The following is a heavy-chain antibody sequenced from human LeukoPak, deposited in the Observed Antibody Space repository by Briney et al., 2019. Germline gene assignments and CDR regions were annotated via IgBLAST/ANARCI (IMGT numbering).Heavy chain of an antibody. CDR1: GFTFSTYA. V-gene: IGHV3-30*04. Sequence: PGGSLRLSCAASGFTFSTYAVHWVRQAPGKGLEWVAVISYDGSNKYYADSVKGRFTISRDNSKNTLYLQMNSLRAEDTAVYYCAKDHLNYDFDYWGQGTLVTVSS. D-gene: IGHD3-3*01. CDR2: ISYDGSNK. J-gene: IGHJ4*02. CDR3: AKDHLNYDFDY.